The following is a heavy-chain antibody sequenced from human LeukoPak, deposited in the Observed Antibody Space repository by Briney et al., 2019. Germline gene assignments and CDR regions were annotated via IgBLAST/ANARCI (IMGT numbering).Heavy chain of an antibody. CDR3: ARDFPPPSPGSSCREGRCE. J-gene: IGHJ4*02. Sequence: SETLSLTCAVYSGSFSGYYWNWIRQSPGKGLEWIGEINHSGSTNYNPSLKSRVTISVDTSKNQFSLRLSSVTAAETAVYYCARDFPPPSPGSSCREGRCEWGQGTLVTVSS. D-gene: IGHD6-6*01. CDR2: INHSGST. V-gene: IGHV4-34*01. CDR1: SGSFSGYY.